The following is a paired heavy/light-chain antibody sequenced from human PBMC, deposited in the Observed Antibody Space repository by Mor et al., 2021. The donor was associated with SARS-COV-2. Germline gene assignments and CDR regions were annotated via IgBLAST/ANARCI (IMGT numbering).Light chain of an antibody. Sequence: QAVVTQEPSLTVSPGGTVTLTCASSTGPVTSNHYPYWFQQKPGHAPRTLIFDTSSRHSWTPARFAGSLLGGKAALTLSGAQPEDEADYYCFLSYGSARPHILFGGGTKVTVL. CDR1: TGPVTSNHY. CDR3: FLSYGSARPHIL. V-gene: IGLV7-46*01. CDR2: DTS. J-gene: IGLJ3*02.
Heavy chain of an antibody. CDR1: GKTFTYRY. Sequence: QMQLVQSGAEVKKTGSSVRLSCKASGKTFTYRYLHWVRQAPGQALEWMGWLTPFNGNTDYAQVFRDRISITTDGSLDTAYMELTSLTSADTATYFCATEGDSGDLFHYWGQGTLVTVSS. CDR2: LTPFNGNT. J-gene: IGHJ4*02. D-gene: IGHD4-17*01. CDR3: ATEGDSGDLFHY. V-gene: IGHV1-45*02.